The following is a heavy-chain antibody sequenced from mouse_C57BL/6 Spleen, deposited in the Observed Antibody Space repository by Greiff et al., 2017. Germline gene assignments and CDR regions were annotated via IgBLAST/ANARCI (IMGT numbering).Heavy chain of an antibody. J-gene: IGHJ3*01. Sequence: QVQLQQSGAELVKPGASVKISCKASGYAFSSYWMNWVKQRPGKGLEWIGQIYPGDGDTNYNGKFKGKATLTADKSSSTAYMQLSSLTSEESAVYFCARGDYGSSPSWFAYWGKGTLVTVSA. CDR2: IYPGDGDT. CDR3: ARGDYGSSPSWFAY. V-gene: IGHV1-80*01. CDR1: GYAFSSYW. D-gene: IGHD1-1*01.